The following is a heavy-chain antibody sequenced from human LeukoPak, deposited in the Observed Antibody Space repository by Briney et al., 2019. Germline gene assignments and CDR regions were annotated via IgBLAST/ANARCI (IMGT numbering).Heavy chain of an antibody. CDR2: IYHSGST. CDR1: GYSISSGYY. Sequence: SETLSLTCTVSGYSISSGYYWGWIRQPPGKGLEWIGSIYHSGSTYYNPSLKSRVTISVDTSKNQFSLKLSSVTAADTAVYYCARDGPRWLQFFDYWGQGTLVTVSS. J-gene: IGHJ4*02. D-gene: IGHD5-24*01. V-gene: IGHV4-38-2*02. CDR3: ARDGPRWLQFFDY.